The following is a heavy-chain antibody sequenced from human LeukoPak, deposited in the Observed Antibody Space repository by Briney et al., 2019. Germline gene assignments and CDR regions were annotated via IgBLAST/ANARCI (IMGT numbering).Heavy chain of an antibody. CDR3: ARDLGSSWLIDY. CDR1: GFTFSSYS. CDR2: ISSSSSYI. Sequence: GGSLRLSCAASGFTFSSYSMNWVRQAPGKGLEWVSSISSSSSYIYYADSVKGRFTISRDNAKNSLYLQMNSLRAEDTAVYYCARDLGSSWLIDYWGQGTPVTVSS. D-gene: IGHD6-13*01. V-gene: IGHV3-21*01. J-gene: IGHJ4*02.